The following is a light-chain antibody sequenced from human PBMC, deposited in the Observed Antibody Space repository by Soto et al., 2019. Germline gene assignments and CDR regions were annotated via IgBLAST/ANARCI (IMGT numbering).Light chain of an antibody. CDR1: QSISSW. J-gene: IGKJ1*01. CDR2: DAS. V-gene: IGKV1-5*01. CDR3: QQYNGFSPGT. Sequence: DIQMTQSPSTLSASIGGRVTITCRASQSISSWLAWYQQKPGKAPKLLIYDASNLESGVPSRFSGSGSGTEVTLTISSLQPDDFATYYCQQYNGFSPGTFGQGTKVEIK.